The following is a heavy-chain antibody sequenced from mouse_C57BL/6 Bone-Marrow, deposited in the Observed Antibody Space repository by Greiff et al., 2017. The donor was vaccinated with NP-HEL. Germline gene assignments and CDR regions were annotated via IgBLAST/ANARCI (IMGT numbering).Heavy chain of an antibody. V-gene: IGHV3-6*01. CDR3: ARDGSNSPFAY. J-gene: IGHJ3*01. D-gene: IGHD2-5*01. CDR2: ISYDGSN. CDR1: GYSITSGYY. Sequence: EVKLQESGPGLVKPSQSLSLTCSVTGYSITSGYYWNWIRQFPGNKLEWMGYISYDGSNNYNPSLKNRISITRDTSKNQFFLKLNSVTTEDTATYYCARDGSNSPFAYWGQGTLVTVSA.